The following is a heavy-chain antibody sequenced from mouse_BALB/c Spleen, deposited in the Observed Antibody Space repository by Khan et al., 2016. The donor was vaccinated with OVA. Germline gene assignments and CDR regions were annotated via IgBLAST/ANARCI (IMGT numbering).Heavy chain of an antibody. CDR3: ARGYFGNYEFAY. Sequence: QVQLQQSGAELVKPGASVKLSCKTSGYTFTSYWIQWVKQRPGQGLGWIGQIFPGNGTTYSNENFKAKATLTVDTSSSTAYMQLSSLTSEDSAVYFCARGYFGNYEFAYWGQGTLVTVSA. J-gene: IGHJ3*01. V-gene: IGHV1S132*01. D-gene: IGHD2-1*01. CDR1: GYTFTSYW. CDR2: IFPGNGTT.